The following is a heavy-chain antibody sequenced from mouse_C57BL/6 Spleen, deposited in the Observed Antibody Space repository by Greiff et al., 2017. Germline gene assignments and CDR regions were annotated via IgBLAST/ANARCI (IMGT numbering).Heavy chain of an antibody. V-gene: IGHV1-64*01. J-gene: IGHJ2*01. CDR3: ASNYLYYFDY. Sequence: QVQLQQPGAELVKPGASVKLSCKASGYTFTSYWMHWVKQRPGQGLEWIGMIHPNSGSTNYNEKFTSKATLTVDKSSSTAYMQLSSLTSEDSAVYYCASNYLYYFDYWGQGTTLTVSS. CDR2: IHPNSGST. CDR1: GYTFTSYW. D-gene: IGHD2-1*01.